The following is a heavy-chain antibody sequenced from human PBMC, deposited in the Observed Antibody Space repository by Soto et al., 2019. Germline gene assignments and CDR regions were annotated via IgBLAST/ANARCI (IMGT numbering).Heavy chain of an antibody. V-gene: IGHV1-69*01. Sequence: QVQLVQAGAEVKKPGSSVKVSCKASGGTFSSYAISWVRQAPGQGLEWMGGIIPIFGTASYAQKFQGRVTITADESTSTAYMELSSLRSEDTAVYYCARTSTYDYLWGSYNNWGQGTLVTVSS. CDR3: ARTSTYDYLWGSYNN. CDR1: GGTFSSYA. CDR2: IIPIFGTA. J-gene: IGHJ4*02. D-gene: IGHD3-16*01.